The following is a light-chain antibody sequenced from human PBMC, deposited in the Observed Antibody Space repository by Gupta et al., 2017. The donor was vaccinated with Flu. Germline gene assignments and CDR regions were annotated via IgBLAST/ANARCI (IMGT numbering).Light chain of an antibody. Sequence: QSALTQPDSVSGSPGQSLTISCPGTSSDVGGYNYVSWYQQHPGKAPKLMIYEVSNRPSGVSNRFSGSKSGNTASLTISGLQAEDEADYYCSSYTSSSTHNYVFGTGTKVTVL. V-gene: IGLV2-14*01. CDR2: EVS. CDR1: SSDVGGYNY. J-gene: IGLJ1*01. CDR3: SSYTSSSTHNYV.